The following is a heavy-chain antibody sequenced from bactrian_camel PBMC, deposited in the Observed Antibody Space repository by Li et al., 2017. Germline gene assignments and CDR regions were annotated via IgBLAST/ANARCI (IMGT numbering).Heavy chain of an antibody. J-gene: IGHJ7*01. D-gene: IGHD6*01. CDR1: GFTFSSYG. V-gene: IGHV3S40*01. Sequence: VQLVESGGGSVQAGETLSLSCAASGFTFSSYGMAWVRQAPGKGLEWVSDISSAGGSTYYADSVKGRFTISRDNAKNTVYLQLNSLKTEDMAMYYCANTVAGSPYYGMDHWGKGTQVTVS. CDR2: ISSAGGST.